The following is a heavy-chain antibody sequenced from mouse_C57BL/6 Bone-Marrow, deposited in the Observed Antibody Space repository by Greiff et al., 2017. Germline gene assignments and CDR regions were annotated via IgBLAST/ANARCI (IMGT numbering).Heavy chain of an antibody. D-gene: IGHD2-4*01. Sequence: EVQLVESGGGLVQPKGSLKLSCAASGFTFNTYAMHWVRQAPGKGLEWVARIRSKSSNYATYYADSVKDRFTISRDDAQSMLYLQMNNLKTEDTAMYYCVRDTAYEYPYYYAMDYWGQGTSVTVSS. CDR1: GFTFNTYA. CDR3: VRDTAYEYPYYYAMDY. CDR2: IRSKSSNYAT. V-gene: IGHV10-3*01. J-gene: IGHJ4*01.